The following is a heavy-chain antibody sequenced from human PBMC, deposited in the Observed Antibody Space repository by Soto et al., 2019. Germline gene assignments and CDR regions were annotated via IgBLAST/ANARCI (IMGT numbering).Heavy chain of an antibody. J-gene: IGHJ4*02. CDR1: DDSIGRSNYF. CDR3: ARHLYSGDSSGSFGY. V-gene: IGHV4-39*01. D-gene: IGHD6-19*01. Sequence: QLQLQESGPGLVKPSETLSLTCTVSDDSIGRSNYFWCWIRQPPGKGLAWIGNIFYSGNTHYNPSLKSRVAISLDTSNHHFSLRVSSVTAADTAVYYGARHLYSGDSSGSFGYWGPGALVIVSS. CDR2: IFYSGNT.